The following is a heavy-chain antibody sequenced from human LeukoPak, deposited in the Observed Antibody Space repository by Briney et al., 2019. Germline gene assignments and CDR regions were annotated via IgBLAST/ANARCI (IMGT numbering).Heavy chain of an antibody. J-gene: IGHJ4*02. CDR2: IWYDGSNK. Sequence: PGGSLRLSCAASGFTFSSYSMNWVRQAPGKGLEWVAVIWYDGSNKYYADSVKGRFTISRDNSKNTLYLQMNSLRAEDTAVYYCARDGPKYSSGWYVDYWGQGTLVTVSS. D-gene: IGHD6-19*01. CDR3: ARDGPKYSSGWYVDY. CDR1: GFTFSSYS. V-gene: IGHV3-33*08.